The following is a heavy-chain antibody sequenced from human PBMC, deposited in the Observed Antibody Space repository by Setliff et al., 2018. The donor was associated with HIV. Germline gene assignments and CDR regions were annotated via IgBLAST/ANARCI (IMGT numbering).Heavy chain of an antibody. D-gene: IGHD6-19*01. J-gene: IGHJ6*02. Sequence: TLSLTCTVSGSSISSNYYWAWIRQAPGKGLEWIGCIDASANTYYSTSLKTRLTIAKDTSKNQVVLTMTNMDPMDTATYYCARIIGIPVIGTHYYGLDVWGQGTTVTVSS. V-gene: IGHV2-70*10. CDR2: IDASANT. CDR3: ARIIGIPVIGTHYYGLDV. CDR1: GSSISSNYYW.